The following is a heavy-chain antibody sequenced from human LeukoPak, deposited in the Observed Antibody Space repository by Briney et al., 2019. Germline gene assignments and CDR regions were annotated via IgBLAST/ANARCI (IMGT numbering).Heavy chain of an antibody. V-gene: IGHV4-34*01. CDR2: INHSGST. CDR1: GGSLSGYY. Sequence: SSETLSLTCAVYGGSLSGYYWSWIRQPPGKGLEWIGEINHSGSTNYNPSLKGRVTISVDTSKNQFSLKLSSVTAADTAVYYCARLPYYYDSSGYYYFSFDYWGQGTLVTVSS. D-gene: IGHD3-22*01. J-gene: IGHJ4*02. CDR3: ARLPYYYDSSGYYYFSFDY.